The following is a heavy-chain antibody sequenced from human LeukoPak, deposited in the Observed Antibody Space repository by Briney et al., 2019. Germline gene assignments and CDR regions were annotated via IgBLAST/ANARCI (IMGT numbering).Heavy chain of an antibody. J-gene: IGHJ6*03. Sequence: SQTLSLTCAVYGGSFSGYYWSWIRQPPGKGLEWIGEINHSGSTNYNPSLKSRVTISVDTSKNQFSLKLSSVTAADTAVYYCATSPMWFGELFGSYYMDVWGKGTTVTISS. V-gene: IGHV4-34*01. CDR3: ATSPMWFGELFGSYYMDV. CDR2: INHSGST. CDR1: GGSFSGYY. D-gene: IGHD3-10*01.